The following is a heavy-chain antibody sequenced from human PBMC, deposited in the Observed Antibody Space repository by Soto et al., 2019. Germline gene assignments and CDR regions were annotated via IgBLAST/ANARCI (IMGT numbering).Heavy chain of an antibody. CDR2: INHSGSN. V-gene: IGHV4-34*01. D-gene: IGHD3-22*01. J-gene: IGHJ4*02. Sequence: QVQLQQWGAGLLKPSETLSLTCAVYGGSFSGYYWSWIRQPPGKGLEWIGEINHSGSNNYNPSLKCRVTISVDTSKNQCSLKLSSVTAADTAVYYCAIVEEYYDSSGFDYWGQGTLVTVSS. CDR1: GGSFSGYY. CDR3: AIVEEYYDSSGFDY.